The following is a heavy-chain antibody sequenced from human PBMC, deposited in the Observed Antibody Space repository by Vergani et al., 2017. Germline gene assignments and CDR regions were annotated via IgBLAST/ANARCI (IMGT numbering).Heavy chain of an antibody. CDR1: GFTFSSYA. Sequence: EVQLLESGGGLVQPGGSLRLSCAASGFTFSSYAMSWVRQAPGKGLEWVSAISGSGGSTYYADSVKGRFTISRDNSKNTLYLQMNSLRAEDMAVYYCAKGLIVVVPAADNWFDPWGQGTLVTVSS. D-gene: IGHD2-2*01. CDR3: AKGLIVVVPAADNWFDP. CDR2: ISGSGGST. V-gene: IGHV3-23*01. J-gene: IGHJ5*02.